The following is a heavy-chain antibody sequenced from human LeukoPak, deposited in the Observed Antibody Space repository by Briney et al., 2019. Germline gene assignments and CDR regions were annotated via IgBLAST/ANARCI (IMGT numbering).Heavy chain of an antibody. CDR1: GGSISSSSYY. V-gene: IGHV4-39*01. Sequence: SETLSLTCTVSGGSISSSSYYWGWIRQPPGKGLEWIGSIYYSGSTYYNPSLKSRVTISVDTSKNQFSLKLSSVTAADTAVYYCARAVYGFWSGYYIDYWGQGTLVTVSS. J-gene: IGHJ4*02. CDR3: ARAVYGFWSGYYIDY. D-gene: IGHD3-3*01. CDR2: IYYSGST.